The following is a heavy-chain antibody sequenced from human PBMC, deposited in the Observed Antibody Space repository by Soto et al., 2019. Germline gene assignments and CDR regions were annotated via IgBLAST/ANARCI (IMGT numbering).Heavy chain of an antibody. J-gene: IGHJ5*02. CDR3: ARTSPKYSSGWKNWFDP. V-gene: IGHV1-69*01. CDR2: IIPIFGTA. D-gene: IGHD6-19*01. Sequence: QVQLVQSGAEVKKPGSSVKVSCKASGGTFSSYAISWVRQAPGQGLEWMGGIIPIFGTANYAQKFQGRVTITADESTSTAYMELSSLRSEDTAVYSCARTSPKYSSGWKNWFDPWGQGTLVTVSS. CDR1: GGTFSSYA.